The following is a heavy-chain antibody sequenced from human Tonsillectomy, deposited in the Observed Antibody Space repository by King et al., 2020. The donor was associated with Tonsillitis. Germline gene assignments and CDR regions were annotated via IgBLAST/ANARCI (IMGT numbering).Heavy chain of an antibody. Sequence: QLQESGPGLVKPSETLSLTCTVSGGSISNYYWSWIRQSPGKGLEWSGYIFYSGNTDYNPSLKSRVTISVDTSKNQFSLKLSSVTAADTAVYYCARSDTYGGIPFDAFDIWGQGTMVTVSS. D-gene: IGHD2-15*01. CDR1: GGSISNYY. V-gene: IGHV4-59*13. CDR2: IFYSGNT. CDR3: ARSDTYGGIPFDAFDI. J-gene: IGHJ3*02.